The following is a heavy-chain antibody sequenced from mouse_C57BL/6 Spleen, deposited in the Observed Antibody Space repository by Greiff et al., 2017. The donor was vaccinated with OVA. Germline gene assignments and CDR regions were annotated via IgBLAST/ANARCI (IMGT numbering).Heavy chain of an antibody. Sequence: QVQLQQSGAELVMPGASVKLSCKASGYTFTSYWMHWVKQRPGQGLEWIGEIDPSDSYTNYNQKFKGKSTLTVDKSSSTAYMQLSSLTSEDSAVYYCARSDYGKGAMDYWGQGTSVTVSS. J-gene: IGHJ4*01. V-gene: IGHV1-69*01. CDR3: ARSDYGKGAMDY. D-gene: IGHD2-1*01. CDR2: IDPSDSYT. CDR1: GYTFTSYW.